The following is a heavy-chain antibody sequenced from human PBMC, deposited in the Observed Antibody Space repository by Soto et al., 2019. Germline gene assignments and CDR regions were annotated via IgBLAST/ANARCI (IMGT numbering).Heavy chain of an antibody. CDR3: ARGNHRCLQLGYVDL. D-gene: IGHD1-1*01. Sequence: QVQLVQSGAEVKKPGSSVKVSCKASGGTFSNYPISWVRQAPGQGLEWMGGIIPIFGTVNYAQKFQGRVTITADESTSTAYMELSSLRSEDTAVYYCARGNHRCLQLGYVDLWGRGTLVTVSS. CDR2: IIPIFGTV. V-gene: IGHV1-69*12. CDR1: GGTFSNYP. J-gene: IGHJ2*01.